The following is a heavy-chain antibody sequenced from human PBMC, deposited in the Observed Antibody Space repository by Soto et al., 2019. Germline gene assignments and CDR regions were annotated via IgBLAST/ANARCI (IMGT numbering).Heavy chain of an antibody. V-gene: IGHV1-46*01. D-gene: IGHD3-22*01. J-gene: IGHJ4*02. CDR2: INPSGGST. Sequence: GASVKVSCKASGYTFTSYYMHWVRQAPGQGLEWMGIINPSGGSTSYAQKFQGRVTMTRDTSTSTVYMELSSLRSEDTAVYYCARDATSDYYDSSGYPGYWGQGTLVTVSS. CDR1: GYTFTSYY. CDR3: ARDATSDYYDSSGYPGY.